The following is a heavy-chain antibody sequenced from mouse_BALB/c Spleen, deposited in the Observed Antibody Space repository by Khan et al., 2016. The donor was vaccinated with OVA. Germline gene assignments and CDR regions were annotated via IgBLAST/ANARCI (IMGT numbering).Heavy chain of an antibody. Sequence: QVQLKESGAELARPGASVKMSCKASGYTFTSYTMHWVRQRPGQTLEWIGHINPSNNYTNYNQNFKDKATLIVDKSSSTAYMQLNSLTSEDSAVYYCLREGAYYRSDGWFAYWGQGTLVTVSA. CDR1: GYTFTSYT. V-gene: IGHV1-4*01. D-gene: IGHD2-14*01. CDR2: INPSNNYT. J-gene: IGHJ3*01. CDR3: LREGAYYRSDGWFAY.